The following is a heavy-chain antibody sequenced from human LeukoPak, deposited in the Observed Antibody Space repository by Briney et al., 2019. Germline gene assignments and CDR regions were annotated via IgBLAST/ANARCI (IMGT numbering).Heavy chain of an antibody. CDR3: ARHSPTVEFKRGGFDP. V-gene: IGHV1-18*01. Sequence: GASVKVSCKASGYTFTSYGISWVRQAPGQGLEWMGWISAYNGNTNYAQKLQGRDTMTTDTSTSTAYMELRSLRSDDTAVYYCARHSPTVEFKRGGFDPWGQGTLVTVSS. CDR2: ISAYNGNT. J-gene: IGHJ5*02. CDR1: GYTFTSYG. D-gene: IGHD4-11*01.